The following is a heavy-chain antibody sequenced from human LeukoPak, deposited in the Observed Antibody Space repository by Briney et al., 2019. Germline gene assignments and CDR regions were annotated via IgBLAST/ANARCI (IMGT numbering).Heavy chain of an antibody. CDR1: GFTFSSYW. V-gene: IGHV3-7*01. CDR2: IKQDGSEK. J-gene: IGHJ6*03. Sequence: PGGSLRLSCAASGFTFSSYWMSWVRQAPGKGLEWVANIKQDGSEKYYVDSVKGRFTISRDNAKNSLYLQMNSLRAEDTAVYYCARESEMGITMVRASYYMDVWGEGTTVTVSS. CDR3: ARESEMGITMVRASYYMDV. D-gene: IGHD3-10*01.